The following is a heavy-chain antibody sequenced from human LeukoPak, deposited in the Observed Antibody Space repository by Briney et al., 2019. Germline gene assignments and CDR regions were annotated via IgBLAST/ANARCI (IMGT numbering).Heavy chain of an antibody. CDR2: IYHSGST. CDR3: ARVSTFRYCSGGSCYTDAFDI. D-gene: IGHD2-15*01. Sequence: SETLSLTCTVSGYSISSGYYWGWIRQPPGKGLEWIGSIYHSGSTYYNPSLKSRVTISLDTSKNQFSLKLSSVTAADTAVYYCARVSTFRYCSGGSCYTDAFDIWGQGTMVTVSS. CDR1: GYSISSGYY. V-gene: IGHV4-38-2*02. J-gene: IGHJ3*02.